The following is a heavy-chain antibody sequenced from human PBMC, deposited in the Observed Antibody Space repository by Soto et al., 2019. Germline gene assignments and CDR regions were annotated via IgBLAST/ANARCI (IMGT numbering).Heavy chain of an antibody. D-gene: IGHD4-17*01. CDR2: INAGNGNT. CDR1: GGTFSSYA. Sequence: ASVKVSCKASGGTFSSYAISWVRQAPGQGLEWMGGINAGNGNTKYSQKLQGRVTITRDTSASTAYMELSSLRSEDTAVYYCAGLRADYGDYATFWGQGTLVTVSS. J-gene: IGHJ4*02. CDR3: AGLRADYGDYATF. V-gene: IGHV1-3*01.